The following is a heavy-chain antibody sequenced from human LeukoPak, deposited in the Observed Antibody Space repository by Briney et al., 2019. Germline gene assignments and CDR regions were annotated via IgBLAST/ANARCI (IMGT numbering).Heavy chain of an antibody. CDR1: GGSFTGYY. CDR3: ARAAAYYYDSSGYYHYYFDY. Sequence: SETLSLTCAVYGGSFTGYYWSWIRQPPGKGLEWIGEINHSGSTNYNPSLKSRVTISVDTSKNQFSLKLSSVTAADTAVYYCARAAAYYYDSSGYYHYYFDYWGQGTLVTVSS. D-gene: IGHD3-22*01. J-gene: IGHJ4*02. V-gene: IGHV4-34*01. CDR2: INHSGST.